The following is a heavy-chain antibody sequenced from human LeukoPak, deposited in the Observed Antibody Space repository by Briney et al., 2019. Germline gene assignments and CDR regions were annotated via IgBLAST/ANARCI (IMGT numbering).Heavy chain of an antibody. V-gene: IGHV3-9*01. CDR3: AKGFLESSYGMDV. D-gene: IGHD3-3*01. CDR2: ISWNSGSR. CDR1: GFTYDEYA. Sequence: GGSVTLLCAASGFTYDEYAIHGVRHAREGGVEGVSGISWNSGSRGYADSVKGRFTISRDNAKNSLYLLMNSLRAEDTALYYCAKGFLESSYGMDVWGQGTTVTVSS. J-gene: IGHJ6*02.